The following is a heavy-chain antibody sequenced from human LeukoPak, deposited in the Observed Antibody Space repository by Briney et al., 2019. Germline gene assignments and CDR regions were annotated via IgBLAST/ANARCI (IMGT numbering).Heavy chain of an antibody. J-gene: IGHJ4*02. Sequence: APVKVSCKASGYTFTGYALHWVRQAPGQGLEWMGWINTGSGNTKYSQRFQDRVTITMDTSASTVYMEMNDLGSEDTAVYYCARGYSGSFHYWGQGALVTVSS. CDR2: INTGSGNT. CDR3: ARGYSGSFHY. V-gene: IGHV1-3*04. CDR1: GYTFTGYA. D-gene: IGHD1-26*01.